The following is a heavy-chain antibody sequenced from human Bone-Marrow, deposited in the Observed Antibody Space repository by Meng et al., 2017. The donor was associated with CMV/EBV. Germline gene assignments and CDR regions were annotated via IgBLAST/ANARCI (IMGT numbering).Heavy chain of an antibody. J-gene: IGHJ3*02. CDR2: INSEGTSR. V-gene: IGHV3-74*01. Sequence: GESLKISCAASGFTFSNYWMHWVRQAPGKGLLWVSRINSEGTSRSYAGSVKGRLTTSRDNAKNTLYLQMSSVRVDDTAIYYCARESYTDAFDIWGQGIMVTVSS. CDR3: ARESYTDAFDI. CDR1: GFTFSNYW. D-gene: IGHD3-16*01.